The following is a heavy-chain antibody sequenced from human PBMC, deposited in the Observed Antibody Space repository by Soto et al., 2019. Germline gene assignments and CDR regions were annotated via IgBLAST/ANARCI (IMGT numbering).Heavy chain of an antibody. J-gene: IGHJ4*02. V-gene: IGHV3-53*02. Sequence: EMQLVETGGGLIQPGTSLTLSCAASGFSVSHNYMTWVRQAPGKGLEWVSFVYSGGATFYADSVKGRFILSRDDSQNTMYLQMNNLRAEDTAVYYCARVPGRLWGRGTLVTVAS. CDR1: GFSVSHNY. CDR3: ARVPGRL. CDR2: VYSGGAT. D-gene: IGHD3-10*01.